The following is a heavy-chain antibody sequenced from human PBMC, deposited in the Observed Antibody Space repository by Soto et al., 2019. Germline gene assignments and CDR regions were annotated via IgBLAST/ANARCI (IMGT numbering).Heavy chain of an antibody. CDR1: GFSLNTYGVG. V-gene: IGHV2-5*02. CDR2: IYWDDDK. Sequence: QITLKESGPTLVKPTQTLTLTCTVSGFSLNTYGVGVGWIRQPPGKALEWLALIYWDDDKRYSPSLKSRLTITNDTSKNQEVLTMTNMDPVDTVTYYCARALGSWGAYYFDYWGQGTLVTVSS. CDR3: ARALGSWGAYYFDY. D-gene: IGHD3-16*01. J-gene: IGHJ4*02.